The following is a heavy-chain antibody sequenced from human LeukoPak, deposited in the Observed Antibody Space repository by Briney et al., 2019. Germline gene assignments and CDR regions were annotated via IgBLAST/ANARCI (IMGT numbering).Heavy chain of an antibody. CDR1: GFTVSSNY. V-gene: IGHV3-66*02. CDR3: ARDTAGVIDY. D-gene: IGHD5-18*01. CDR2: IYSGGST. Sequence: GSLRLSCAASGFTVSSNYMSWVRQASRKGLEWVSVIYSGGSTYYADSVKGRFTISRDNSKNTLYLQMNSLRAEDTAVYYCARDTAGVIDYWGQGTLVTVSS. J-gene: IGHJ4*02.